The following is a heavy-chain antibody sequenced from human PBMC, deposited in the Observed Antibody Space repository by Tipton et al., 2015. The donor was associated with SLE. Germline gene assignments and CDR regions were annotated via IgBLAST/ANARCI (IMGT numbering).Heavy chain of an antibody. V-gene: IGHV4-39*07. Sequence: TLSLTCTVSGGSISSSSYYWGWIRQPPGKGLEWIRSIYYSGSTYYNPSLKSRVAISVDTSKNQFSLKLSSVTAADTAVYYCARDLSTATAPRGYFDLWGRGTLVTVSS. CDR2: IYYSGST. CDR3: ARDLSTATAPRGYFDL. CDR1: GGSISSSSYY. D-gene: IGHD5-12*01. J-gene: IGHJ2*01.